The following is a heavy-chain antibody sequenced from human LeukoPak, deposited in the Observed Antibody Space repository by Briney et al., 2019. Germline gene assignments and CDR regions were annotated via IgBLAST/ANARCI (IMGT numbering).Heavy chain of an antibody. D-gene: IGHD3-16*01. CDR3: ARGGGLDG. J-gene: IGHJ6*02. V-gene: IGHV3-7*03. CDR1: GFTFSSYW. CDR2: IKHNGKVN. Sequence: GGSLRLSCAASGFTFSSYWMNWPRQAPGKGLEGVASIKHNGKVNLYVDSVKGRFTISRDNAKNSLYLQMSNLRAEDTAVYFCARGGGLDGWGQGATVTVSS.